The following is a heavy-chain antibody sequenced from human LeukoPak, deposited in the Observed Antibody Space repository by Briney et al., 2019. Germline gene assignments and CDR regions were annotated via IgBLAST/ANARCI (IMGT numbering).Heavy chain of an antibody. Sequence: ASVKVSCKASGYTFTGYYMHWVRQAPGQGLEWMGWINPNSGGTNYAQKFQGRVTMTRDTSISTAYMELSRLRSDDTAVYYCARAAPYYDFWSGLTENYYYYMDVWGKGTTVTVSS. D-gene: IGHD3-3*01. V-gene: IGHV1-2*02. CDR1: GYTFTGYY. CDR2: INPNSGGT. J-gene: IGHJ6*03. CDR3: ARAAPYYDFWSGLTENYYYYMDV.